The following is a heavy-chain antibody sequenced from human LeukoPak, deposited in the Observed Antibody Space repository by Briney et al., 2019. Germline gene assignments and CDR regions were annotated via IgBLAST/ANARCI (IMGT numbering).Heavy chain of an antibody. CDR3: ARGGVVINYYYYMDV. V-gene: IGHV3-53*01. CDR2: IYSAGNT. CDR1: GFTVSSNY. Sequence: SGGSLRLSCAASGFTVSSNYMSWVRQAPGKGLEWVSVIYSAGNTYYADSMKGRFTISRDNSKNTLYLQMNSLRAEDTAVYYCARGGVVINYYYYMDVWGKGTTVTVSS. J-gene: IGHJ6*03. D-gene: IGHD3-3*01.